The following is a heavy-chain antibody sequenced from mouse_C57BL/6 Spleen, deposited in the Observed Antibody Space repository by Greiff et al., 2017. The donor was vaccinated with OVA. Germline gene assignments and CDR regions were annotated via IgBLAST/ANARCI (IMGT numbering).Heavy chain of an antibody. V-gene: IGHV1-69*01. J-gene: IGHJ1*03. CDR3: ARKDYYGSDYWDFDV. D-gene: IGHD1-1*01. CDR2: IDPSDSYT. CDR1: GYTFTSYW. Sequence: QVQLQQPGAELVMPGASVKLSCKASGYTFTSYWMHWVKQRPGQGLEWIGEIDPSDSYTNYNQKFKGKSTLTVDKSSSTAYMQLSSLTSEDSAVYYCARKDYYGSDYWDFDVWGTGTTVTVSS.